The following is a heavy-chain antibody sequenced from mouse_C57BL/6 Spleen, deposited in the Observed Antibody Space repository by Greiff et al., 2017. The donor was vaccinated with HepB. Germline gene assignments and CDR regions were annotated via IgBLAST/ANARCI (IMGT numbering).Heavy chain of an antibody. V-gene: IGHV7-3*01. CDR1: GFPFTDYY. J-gene: IGHJ2*01. Sequence: EVMLVESGGGLVQPGGSLSLSCAASGFPFTDYYMSWVRPPPGKALELLGFIRNKANGYTTEYSASVKGRFTISRDNSQSILYLQMNALRAEDSATYYCARYNNYGKDYWGQGTTLTVSS. CDR3: ARYNNYGKDY. D-gene: IGHD1-1*02. CDR2: IRNKANGYTT.